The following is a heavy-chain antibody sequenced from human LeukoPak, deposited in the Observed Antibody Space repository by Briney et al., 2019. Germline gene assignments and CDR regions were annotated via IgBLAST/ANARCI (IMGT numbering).Heavy chain of an antibody. CDR3: ARRGTRPTYYGMNV. Sequence: PSESLTLTCTVSGGSISSGAYYWVWLRQPPGKGLEWIGNIYQSGITYYNPPLSRQGRVPVVKSQNQLYLQLTSVTAADTAVYYCARRGTRPTYYGMNVWGQGTPVPVTS. J-gene: IGHJ6*02. CDR2: IYQSGIT. V-gene: IGHV4-39*01. CDR1: GGSISSGAYY. D-gene: IGHD1-7*01.